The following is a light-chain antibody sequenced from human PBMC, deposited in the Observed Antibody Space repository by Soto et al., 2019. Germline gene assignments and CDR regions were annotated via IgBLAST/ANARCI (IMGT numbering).Light chain of an antibody. Sequence: LTPPASVSGAPGPAITISCTENSSDVGAYNSVSWYQQHPGKAPKLIIYDVSYRPSGVSNRFFGSKSGNTASLTISGLQAEDEADYYCSSYTSIDTPVFGTGTKVTVL. CDR3: SSYTSIDTPV. J-gene: IGLJ1*01. V-gene: IGLV2-14*01. CDR1: SSDVGAYNS. CDR2: DVS.